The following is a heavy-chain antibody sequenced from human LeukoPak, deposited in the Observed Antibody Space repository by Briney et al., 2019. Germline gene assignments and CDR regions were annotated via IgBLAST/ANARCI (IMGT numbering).Heavy chain of an antibody. Sequence: GGSLRLSCAASGFTFSGSAMHWVRQASGKGLEWVGRIRSKANSYATAYAASVKGRFTISRDDSKNTAYLQMNSLKTEDTAVYYCTRHRAVAGTGVWLALGYWGQGTLVTVSS. CDR3: TRHRAVAGTGVWLALGY. J-gene: IGHJ4*02. D-gene: IGHD6-19*01. V-gene: IGHV3-73*01. CDR1: GFTFSGSA. CDR2: IRSKANSYAT.